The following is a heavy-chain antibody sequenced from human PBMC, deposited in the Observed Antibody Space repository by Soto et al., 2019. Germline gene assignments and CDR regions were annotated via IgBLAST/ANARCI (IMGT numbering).Heavy chain of an antibody. Sequence: PGGSLRLSCAASVFTFGGYNMNWVRQAPGKGLEWVSSISSGSSYIFYADSVKGRFTISRDNAKNSLYLQMNSLRAEDTAVYYCAKTYYDFWSGYYPIDYWGQGTLVTVSS. CDR1: VFTFGGYN. J-gene: IGHJ4*02. CDR2: ISSGSSYI. D-gene: IGHD3-3*01. V-gene: IGHV3-21*01. CDR3: AKTYYDFWSGYYPIDY.